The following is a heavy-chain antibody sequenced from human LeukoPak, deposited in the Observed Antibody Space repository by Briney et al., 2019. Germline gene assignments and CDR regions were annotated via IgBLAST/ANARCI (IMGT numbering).Heavy chain of an antibody. CDR3: ARGPTGSHGSSGYYPTY. Sequence: PGGSLRLSCAASGFTFSTYSMNWVRQVPGKGLEWVSSISTDSSYIYYADSVKGRFTISRDNAKNSLYLQMNTLRAEDTAVYYCARGPTGSHGSSGYYPTYWGQGTLVTVSS. D-gene: IGHD3-22*01. J-gene: IGHJ4*02. V-gene: IGHV3-21*03. CDR2: ISTDSSYI. CDR1: GFTFSTYS.